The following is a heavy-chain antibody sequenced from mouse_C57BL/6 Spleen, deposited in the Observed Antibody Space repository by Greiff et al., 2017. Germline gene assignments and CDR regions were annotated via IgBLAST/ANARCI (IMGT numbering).Heavy chain of an antibody. CDR2: ISYDGSN. V-gene: IGHV3-6*01. J-gene: IGHJ2*01. CDR1: GYSITSGYY. D-gene: IGHD4-1*01. CDR3: ARAGTAFGY. Sequence: DVKLLESGPGLVKPSQSLSLSCSVTGYSITSGYYWNWNRQFPGNKLERMCYISYDGSNNYNPSLKNRISITSDTSKNQFFLKLTSVTTEDTATYGCARAGTAFGYWGQGTTLTVSS.